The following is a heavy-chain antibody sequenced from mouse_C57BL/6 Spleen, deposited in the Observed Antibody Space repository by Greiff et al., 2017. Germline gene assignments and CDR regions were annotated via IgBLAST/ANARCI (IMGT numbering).Heavy chain of an antibody. J-gene: IGHJ2*01. Sequence: VKLQESGAELVKPGASVKLSCKASGYTFTSYWMHWVKQRPGQGLEWIGMIHPNSGSTNYNEKFKSKATLTVDKSSSTAYMQLSRLTSEDSAVSYCARWSLFNFFDYWCQGTTLTVSS. CDR3: ARWSLFNFFDY. CDR2: IHPNSGST. D-gene: IGHD1-3*01. CDR1: GYTFTSYW. V-gene: IGHV1-64*01.